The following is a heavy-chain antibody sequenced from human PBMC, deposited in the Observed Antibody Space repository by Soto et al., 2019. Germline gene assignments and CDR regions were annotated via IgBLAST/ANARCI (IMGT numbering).Heavy chain of an antibody. J-gene: IGHJ6*02. D-gene: IGHD6-13*01. CDR2: IIPILGIA. CDR1: GGTFSSYT. CDR3: ASSVAAAKRGYYGMDV. Sequence: QVQLVQSGAEVKKPGSSVKVSCKAYGGTFSSYTISWVRQAPGQGLEWMGRIIPILGIANYAQKFQGRVTITADKSTSTAYMELSSLRSEDTAVYYCASSVAAAKRGYYGMDVWGQGTTVTVSS. V-gene: IGHV1-69*02.